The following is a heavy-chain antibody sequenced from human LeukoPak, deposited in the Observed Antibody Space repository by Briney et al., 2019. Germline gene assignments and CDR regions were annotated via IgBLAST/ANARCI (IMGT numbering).Heavy chain of an antibody. Sequence: GGSLRLSCAASGFTFSSYSMNWVRQAPGKGLEWVASISSSSSYIYYADSVKGRFTISRDNAKNSLYLQMNSVRAEDTAVYYCARGGTSCCYFDYWGQGTLVTVSS. V-gene: IGHV3-21*01. CDR3: ARGGTSCCYFDY. CDR2: ISSSSSYI. CDR1: GFTFSSYS. J-gene: IGHJ4*02. D-gene: IGHD2-2*01.